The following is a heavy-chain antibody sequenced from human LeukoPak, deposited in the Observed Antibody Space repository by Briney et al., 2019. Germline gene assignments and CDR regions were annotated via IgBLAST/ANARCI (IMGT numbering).Heavy chain of an antibody. CDR1: GYTFTGYY. Sequence: GASVKVSCKASGYTFTGYYTHWVRQAPGQGLEYMGWINPNSGGTNYAQKFQGRVTMTSDTSITTAYMELSRLTSDDTAVYYCARDGYYYGQFDYWGQGTLVTVSS. CDR2: INPNSGGT. D-gene: IGHD5-12*01. CDR3: ARDGYYYGQFDY. J-gene: IGHJ4*02. V-gene: IGHV1-2*02.